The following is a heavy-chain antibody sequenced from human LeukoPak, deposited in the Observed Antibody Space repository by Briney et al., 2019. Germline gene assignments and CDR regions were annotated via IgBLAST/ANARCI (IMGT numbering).Heavy chain of an antibody. V-gene: IGHV1-2*02. CDR2: INTSIGDS. CDR3: ARVQGYCSDGRCLF. D-gene: IGHD2-15*01. CDR1: GYTFTSYG. Sequence: ASVKVSCKASGYTFTSYGISWVRQAPGQGLEWMGCINTSIGDSIYAKKFKGRVTMTRDTSITTAYMEVASLRSDDTAVYYCARVQGYCSDGRCLFWGQGTPVTVSS. J-gene: IGHJ4*02.